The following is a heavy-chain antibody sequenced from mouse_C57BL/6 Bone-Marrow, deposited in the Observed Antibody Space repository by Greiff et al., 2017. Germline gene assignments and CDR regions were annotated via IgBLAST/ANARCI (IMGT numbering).Heavy chain of an antibody. CDR1: GYTFTDYN. CDR2: INPNNGGT. CDR3: ALIYYDYDYYAMDY. V-gene: IGHV1-18*01. Sequence: EVQLQQSGPELVKPGASVKIPCKASGYTFTDYNMDWVKQSHGKSLEWIGDINPNNGGTIYNQKFKGKATLTVDKSSSTAYMELRSLTSEDTAVYYCALIYYDYDYYAMDYWGQGTSVTVSS. D-gene: IGHD2-4*01. J-gene: IGHJ4*01.